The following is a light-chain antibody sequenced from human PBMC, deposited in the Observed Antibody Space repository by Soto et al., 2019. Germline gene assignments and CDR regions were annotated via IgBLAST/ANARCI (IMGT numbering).Light chain of an antibody. Sequence: QSVLTQPASVSGSPGQSITISCTGTNSDIGGYNYVSWYQHHPGKAPKLMIYDVSNRPSGVSDRFSGSKSGNTASLTISGLQPEDEADYYCSSYTRSSTTAFGTGTKAHRP. CDR3: SSYTRSSTTA. CDR1: NSDIGGYNY. V-gene: IGLV2-14*03. CDR2: DVS. J-gene: IGLJ1*01.